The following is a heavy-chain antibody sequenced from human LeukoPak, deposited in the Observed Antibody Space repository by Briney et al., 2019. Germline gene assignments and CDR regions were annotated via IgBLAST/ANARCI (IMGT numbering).Heavy chain of an antibody. CDR3: ARGVSAGAFDI. J-gene: IGHJ3*02. Sequence: GGSLRLSCSASGFTFSAYAMYWVRQAPGKGLEYVSGISSNGGSSFYADSVKGRFTISRDNSKNTLYLQMSSLRVDDTAIYYCARGVSAGAFDIWGRGTVVTVSS. CDR2: ISSNGGSS. CDR1: GFTFSAYA. V-gene: IGHV3-64D*09. D-gene: IGHD5/OR15-5a*01.